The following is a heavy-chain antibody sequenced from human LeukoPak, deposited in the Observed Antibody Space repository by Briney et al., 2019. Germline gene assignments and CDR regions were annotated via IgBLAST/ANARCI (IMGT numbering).Heavy chain of an antibody. CDR3: VKGSSGYYYDYFDY. D-gene: IGHD3-22*01. V-gene: IGHV3-9*03. CDR2: ISWNGGSI. CDR1: GFTFDDYA. Sequence: GRSLRLSCAASGFTFDDYAMHWVRQVPGKGLEWVSGISWNGGSIGSADSVKGRFTISRDNAKNSLYLQMNSLRPEDMALYYCVKGSSGYYYDYFDYWGQGTLVTVSS. J-gene: IGHJ4*02.